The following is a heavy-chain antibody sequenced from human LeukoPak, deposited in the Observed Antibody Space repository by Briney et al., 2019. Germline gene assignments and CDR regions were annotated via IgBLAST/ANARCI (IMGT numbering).Heavy chain of an antibody. CDR3: ARDFPLSSITGKSNNWFDP. Sequence: SETLSLTCAVSGGSISSGGYSWSWIRQPPGKGLEWIGYIYHSGSTYYNPSLKSRVTISVDRSKNQFSLKLSSVTAADTAVYYCARDFPLSSITGKSNNWFDPWGQGTLVTVSS. CDR1: GGSISSGGYS. V-gene: IGHV4-30-2*01. J-gene: IGHJ5*02. D-gene: IGHD1-20*01. CDR2: IYHSGST.